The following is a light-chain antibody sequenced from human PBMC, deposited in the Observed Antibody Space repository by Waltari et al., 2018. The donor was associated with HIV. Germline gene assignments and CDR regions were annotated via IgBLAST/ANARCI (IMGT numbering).Light chain of an antibody. CDR1: SSDVGSYNL. CDR2: EVS. CDR3: CSYAGSRTAV. J-gene: IGLJ7*01. V-gene: IGLV2-23*02. Sequence: QSALTQHASVSGSPGQSTTISCTGTSSDVGSYNLVSWYQQHTGRAPKLMIYEVSERPSVVSNRFSGSKSGNTASLTISGLQAEDEADYYCCSYAGSRTAVFGGGTQLTVL.